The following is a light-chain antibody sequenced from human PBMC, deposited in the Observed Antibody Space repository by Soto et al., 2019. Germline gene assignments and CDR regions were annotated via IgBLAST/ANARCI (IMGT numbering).Light chain of an antibody. CDR2: DVS. J-gene: IGLJ3*02. V-gene: IGLV2-14*01. Sequence: QSVLTQPASVSGSPGQSITISCTGTSSDVGAYNFVSWYQQHPGKAPKLMIYDVSNRPSGVSNRFSGSKSGNTASLTISGLRAEDEADYYCSSYAGTTWVFGGGTKLTVL. CDR3: SSYAGTTWV. CDR1: SSDVGAYNF.